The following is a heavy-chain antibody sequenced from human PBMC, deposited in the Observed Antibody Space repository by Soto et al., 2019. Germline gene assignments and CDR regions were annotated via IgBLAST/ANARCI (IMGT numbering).Heavy chain of an antibody. Sequence: QVQLVQSGAELKKPGASAKVSCKASGYTFSNYDMNRVRQATGQGPEWIGWVNPNNGDTGYAQKFQGRVTLTTDISTTTAYMELTSLRSEDTAIYYCAKVSRKGSAIDFDYWGQGTLITVSS. D-gene: IGHD3-10*01. CDR1: GYTFSNYD. V-gene: IGHV1-8*01. CDR2: VNPNNGDT. J-gene: IGHJ4*02. CDR3: AKVSRKGSAIDFDY.